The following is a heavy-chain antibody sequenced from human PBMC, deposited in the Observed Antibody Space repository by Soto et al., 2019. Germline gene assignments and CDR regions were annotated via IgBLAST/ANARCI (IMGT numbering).Heavy chain of an antibody. Sequence: GESLRTCCEGSGYSFTSYGIGWVLQMPGKGLEWMGIIYPGDSDTRYSPSFQGQVTISADKSISTAYLQWSRLKASDTAMYYCARAGVPAATNSYYYGMDVWGQGAPVTVSS. CDR1: GYSFTSYG. CDR2: IYPGDSDT. V-gene: IGHV5-51*01. J-gene: IGHJ6*01. CDR3: ARAGVPAATNSYYYGMDV. D-gene: IGHD2-2*01.